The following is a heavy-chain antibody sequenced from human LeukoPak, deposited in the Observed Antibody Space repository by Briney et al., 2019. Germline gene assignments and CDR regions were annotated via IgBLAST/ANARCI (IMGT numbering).Heavy chain of an antibody. V-gene: IGHV4-61*01. CDR1: GYSISSGYY. CDR3: ARVSGYDWESFYDY. CDR2: IYYSGST. Sequence: SETLSLTCTVSGYSISSGYYWGWIRQPPGKGLEWIGYIYYSGSTNYNPSLKSRVTISVDTSKNQFSLKLSSVTAADTAMYYCARVSGYDWESFYDYWGQGSLVTVSS. J-gene: IGHJ4*02. D-gene: IGHD5-12*01.